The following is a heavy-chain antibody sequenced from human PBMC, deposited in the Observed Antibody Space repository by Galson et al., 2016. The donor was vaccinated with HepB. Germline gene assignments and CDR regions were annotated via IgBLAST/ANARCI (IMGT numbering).Heavy chain of an antibody. CDR2: TYYRSKWYS. D-gene: IGHD3-22*01. CDR1: GDSVSSKSAA. CDR3: ARDAKSVDSSGSNLDY. J-gene: IGHJ4*02. Sequence: AISGDSVSSKSAAWNWVRQSPSRGLEWLGRTYYRSKWYSDYAVSLKSRISINPDTSKNQFSLQLNSVTPEDTAVYYCARDAKSVDSSGSNLDYWGQGTLVTVSS. V-gene: IGHV6-1*01.